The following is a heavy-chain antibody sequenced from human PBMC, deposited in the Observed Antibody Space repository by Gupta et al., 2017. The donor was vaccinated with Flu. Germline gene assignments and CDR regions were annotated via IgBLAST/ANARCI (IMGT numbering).Heavy chain of an antibody. CDR2: ISSSSSYI. CDR3: TRAWGGSYWYFDY. D-gene: IGHD1-26*01. V-gene: IGHV3-21*01. Sequence: EVQLVESGGGLVKPGGYLRLSCATSGFTFSSYSMNWVRQAPGKGMEWVSSISSSSSYINYADSVKGRFTISRDNAKTSVYLQMNSLRAEDTAVYYCTRAWGGSYWYFDYWGQGTLVTVSS. J-gene: IGHJ4*02. CDR1: GFTFSSYS.